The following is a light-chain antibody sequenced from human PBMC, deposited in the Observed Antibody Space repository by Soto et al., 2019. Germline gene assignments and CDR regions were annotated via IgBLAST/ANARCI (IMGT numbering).Light chain of an antibody. V-gene: IGKV3-11*01. Sequence: EVVLTQSPGTLSLSPGEKATLSCRASQNVVGYKLAWYQQKPGQPPRLLIYDASTRATGIPARSRGSGSGTDFTLTITSLEPEDFAVYYCQQRSNWLTFGGGTKVDIK. CDR1: QNVVGY. J-gene: IGKJ4*01. CDR3: QQRSNWLT. CDR2: DAS.